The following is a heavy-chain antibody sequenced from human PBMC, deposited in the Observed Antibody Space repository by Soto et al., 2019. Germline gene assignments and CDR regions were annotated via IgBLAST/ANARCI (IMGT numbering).Heavy chain of an antibody. CDR2: ISGSGGST. D-gene: IGHD6-19*01. J-gene: IGHJ3*02. CDR3: AKDHVRGWSPKNAFDI. Sequence: SLRLSCAASGFTFSSYAMSWVRQAPGKGLEWVSAISGSGGSTYYADSVKGRFTISRDNSKNTLYLQMNSLRAEDTAVYYCAKDHVRGWSPKNAFDIWGQGTMVTVSS. CDR1: GFTFSSYA. V-gene: IGHV3-23*01.